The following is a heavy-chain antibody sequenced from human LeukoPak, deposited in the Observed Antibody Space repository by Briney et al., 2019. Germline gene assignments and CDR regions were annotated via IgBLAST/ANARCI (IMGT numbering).Heavy chain of an antibody. D-gene: IGHD5-12*01. Sequence: PSDTLSLTCAVCGGSFSGYYWSWIRQPPGRGLEWIGEINHSGSTNYNPSLKSRVTISVDTSKNQFSLKLSSVTAADTAVYYCARGIGIVATYFDYWVQGTLVTVSS. CDR1: GGSFSGYY. J-gene: IGHJ4*02. CDR3: ARGIGIVATYFDY. CDR2: INHSGST. V-gene: IGHV4-34*01.